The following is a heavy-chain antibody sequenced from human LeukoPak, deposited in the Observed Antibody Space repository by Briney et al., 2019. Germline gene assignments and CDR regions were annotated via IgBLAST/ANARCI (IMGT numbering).Heavy chain of an antibody. CDR3: AHRHGNWNYGGNWFDP. Sequence: ESGPTLVKPTQTLTLTCTFSGFSLSTSGAGVGWIRQPPGKALEWLALIYWDDDKRYSPSLKSRLTITKDTSKNQVVLTMTNMDPVDTATYYCAHRHGNWNYGGNWFDPWGQGTLVTVSS. J-gene: IGHJ5*02. V-gene: IGHV2-5*02. CDR2: IYWDDDK. CDR1: GFSLSTSGAG. D-gene: IGHD1-7*01.